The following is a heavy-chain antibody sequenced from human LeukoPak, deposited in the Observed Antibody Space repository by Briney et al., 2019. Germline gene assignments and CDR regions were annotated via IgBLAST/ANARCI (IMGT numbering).Heavy chain of an antibody. V-gene: IGHV4-39*01. CDR1: GGSISSSSYY. D-gene: IGHD3-22*01. J-gene: IGHJ5*02. CDR2: IYYSGST. Sequence: HSETLSLTCTVSGGSISSSSYYWGWIRQPPGKGLEWIGSIYYSGSTYYNPSLKSRVTISVDTSKNQFSLKLSSVTAADTAVYYCARLVTYDSSEGDWFDPWGQGTLVTVSS. CDR3: ARLVTYDSSEGDWFDP.